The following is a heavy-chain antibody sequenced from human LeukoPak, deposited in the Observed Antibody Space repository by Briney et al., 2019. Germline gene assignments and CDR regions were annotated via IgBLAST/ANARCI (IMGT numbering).Heavy chain of an antibody. CDR3: ASPTNYGMDV. Sequence: SETVSLTCAVYGGSFSGYYWSWIRQPPGKGLEWIGYSQYSGSTYYNPSLKSRVTISVDTSKNQFSLKLNSVTAEDTAVYYCASPTNYGMDVWGQGTTVTVSS. V-gene: IGHV4-30-4*08. D-gene: IGHD2-8*01. J-gene: IGHJ6*02. CDR1: GGSFSGYY. CDR2: SQYSGST.